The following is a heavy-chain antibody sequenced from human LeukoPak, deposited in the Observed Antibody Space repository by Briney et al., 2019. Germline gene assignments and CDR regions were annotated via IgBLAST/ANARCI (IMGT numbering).Heavy chain of an antibody. J-gene: IGHJ4*02. CDR2: INSDESST. D-gene: IGHD3-10*01. Sequence: GGSLRLSCAASGFTFSSYWMDWVRQVPGKVLVWVSRINSDESSTNYADSVKGRFTISRNNPKNTLYLQMNSLRAEDTAVYYCARDKSGTFDYWGQGTLVTVSS. CDR3: ARDKSGTFDY. V-gene: IGHV3-74*01. CDR1: GFTFSSYW.